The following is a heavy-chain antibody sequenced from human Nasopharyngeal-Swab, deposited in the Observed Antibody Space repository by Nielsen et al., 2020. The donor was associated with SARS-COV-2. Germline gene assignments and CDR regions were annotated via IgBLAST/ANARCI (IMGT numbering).Heavy chain of an antibody. D-gene: IGHD3-22*01. V-gene: IGHV3-23*03. J-gene: IGHJ3*02. CDR1: GFTFSSYA. CDR2: IYSGGSST. CDR3: AKDLDYYDSSGYYGNAFDI. Sequence: LSLTCAASGFTFSSYAMSWVRQAPGKGLERVSVIYSGGSSTYYADSVKGRFTISRDNSKNTLYLQMNSLRAEDTAVYYCAKDLDYYDSSGYYGNAFDIWGQGTMVTVSS.